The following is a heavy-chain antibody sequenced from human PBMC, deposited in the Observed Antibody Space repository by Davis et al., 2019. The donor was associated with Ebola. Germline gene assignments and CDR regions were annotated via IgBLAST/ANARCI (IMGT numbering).Heavy chain of an antibody. CDR2: INHSGST. Sequence: MPSETLSLTCAVYGGSFSGYYWSWIRQPPGKGLEWIGEINHSGSTNYNPSLKSRVTISVDTSKNQFSLKLSSVTAADTAVYYCARQAKGYYYDSSGYYSDVLFDYWGQGTLVTVSS. J-gene: IGHJ4*02. CDR3: ARQAKGYYYDSSGYYSDVLFDY. V-gene: IGHV4-34*01. D-gene: IGHD3-22*01. CDR1: GGSFSGYY.